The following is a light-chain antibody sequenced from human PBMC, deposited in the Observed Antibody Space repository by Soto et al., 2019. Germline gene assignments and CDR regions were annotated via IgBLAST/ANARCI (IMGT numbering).Light chain of an antibody. CDR2: DVT. J-gene: IGLJ2*01. Sequence: QSALAQPRSVSGSPGQSVTISCTGTSSNTVSWYQHHPGKAPKLMISDVTNRPSGVPDRFSGSQSGITAFLTISGLQVEDEADYYCCSYAGSDSLVGGGTKLTVL. CDR1: SSNT. CDR3: CSYAGSDSL. V-gene: IGLV2-11*01.